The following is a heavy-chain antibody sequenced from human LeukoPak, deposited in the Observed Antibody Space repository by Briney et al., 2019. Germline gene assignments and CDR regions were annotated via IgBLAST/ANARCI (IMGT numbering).Heavy chain of an antibody. J-gene: IGHJ6*03. CDR2: IKQDGSEK. V-gene: IGHV3-7*01. D-gene: IGHD3-16*01. CDR3: ARATYDYIGLYYYYMDV. Sequence: PGGSLRLSCAASEFTFSSYWMSWVRQAPGKGLEWVASIKQDGSEKYYVDSVKGRVTISRDNAKNSLYLQMSSLRAEDTAVYYCARATYDYIGLYYYYMDVWGKGTTVTISS. CDR1: EFTFSSYW.